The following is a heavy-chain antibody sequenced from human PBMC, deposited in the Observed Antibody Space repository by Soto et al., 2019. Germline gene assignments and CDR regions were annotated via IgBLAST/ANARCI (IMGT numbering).Heavy chain of an antibody. V-gene: IGHV3-23*01. CDR1: GFTFTTYA. CDR2: ISETGNT. J-gene: IGHJ4*02. CDR3: GRWGYYRDTSGYDY. D-gene: IGHD3-22*01. Sequence: EVQVLESGGGLVQPGGSLRLSCAASGFTFTTYAMRWVRQAPGKGLDWVSGISETGNTYYADSVKGRFTISRDTSKNTQYLQMNSLRAEDTALYYCGRWGYYRDTSGYDYWGQGTLVTVSS.